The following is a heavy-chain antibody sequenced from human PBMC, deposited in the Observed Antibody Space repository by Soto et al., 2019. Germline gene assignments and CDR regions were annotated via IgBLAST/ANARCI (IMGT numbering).Heavy chain of an antibody. Sequence: SETLSLTCTVSGGSISSSSYYWGWIRQPPGKGLEWIGSIYYSGSTYYNPSLKSRVTISVDTSKNQFSLKLSSVTAADTAVYYCARHSGSRIQLWLPEYYFDYWGQGTLVTVSS. CDR2: IYYSGST. CDR3: ARHSGSRIQLWLPEYYFDY. D-gene: IGHD5-18*01. CDR1: GGSISSSSYY. V-gene: IGHV4-39*01. J-gene: IGHJ4*02.